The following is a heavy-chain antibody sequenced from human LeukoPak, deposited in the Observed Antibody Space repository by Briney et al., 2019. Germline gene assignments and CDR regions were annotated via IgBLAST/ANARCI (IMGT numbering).Heavy chain of an antibody. V-gene: IGHV4-39*01. Sequence: SETLSLTCTVSGGSISSSSDYWGWIRQPPGKGLEWIGSIYYSGSTYYNPSLKSRVTISVDTSKNQFSLKLSSVTAADTAVYYCARHPWVRKQLVRVYYYYYMDVWGKGTTVTVSS. CDR1: GGSISSSSDY. D-gene: IGHD6-6*01. CDR3: ARHPWVRKQLVRVYYYYYMDV. J-gene: IGHJ6*03. CDR2: IYYSGST.